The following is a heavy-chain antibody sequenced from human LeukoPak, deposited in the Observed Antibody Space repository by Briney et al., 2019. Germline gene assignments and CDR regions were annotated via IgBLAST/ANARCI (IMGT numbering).Heavy chain of an antibody. J-gene: IGHJ4*02. V-gene: IGHV4-61*02. CDR1: GGSICSGSYY. CDR3: ARDGGYSYGLGL. CDR2: IYTSGST. Sequence: PSETLSLTCTVSGGSICSGSYYWSWIRQPAGKGLEWIGRIYTSGSTNYNPSLKSRVTISVDTSKNQFSLKLSSVTAADTAVYYCARDGGYSYGLGLWGQGTLVTVSS. D-gene: IGHD5-18*01.